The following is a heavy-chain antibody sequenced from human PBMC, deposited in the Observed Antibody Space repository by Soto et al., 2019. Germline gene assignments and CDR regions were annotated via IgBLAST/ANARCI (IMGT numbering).Heavy chain of an antibody. Sequence: GGSLRLSCAASGFTFSSYAMHWVRQAPGKGLEWVAVISYDGSNKYYADSVKGRFTISRDNSKNTLYLQMNSLRAEDTAVYYCARDTLLYCSGGSCDRMDVWGQGTTVTVSS. CDR1: GFTFSSYA. CDR3: ARDTLLYCSGGSCDRMDV. V-gene: IGHV3-30-3*01. CDR2: ISYDGSNK. J-gene: IGHJ6*02. D-gene: IGHD2-15*01.